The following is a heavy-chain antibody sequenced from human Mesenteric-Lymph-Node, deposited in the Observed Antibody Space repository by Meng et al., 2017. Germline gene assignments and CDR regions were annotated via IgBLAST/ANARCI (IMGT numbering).Heavy chain of an antibody. CDR1: GYTFTSYY. CDR2: MNPNSGNT. Sequence: QGQLVQSGAEVKKPGASVKVSCKASGYTFTSYYMHWVRQATGQGLEWMGWMNPNSGNTGYAQKFQGRVTITRNTSISTAYMELSSLRSEDTAVYYCARAPQREQHTADFDYWGQGTLVTVSS. D-gene: IGHD6-13*01. V-gene: IGHV1-8*03. J-gene: IGHJ4*02. CDR3: ARAPQREQHTADFDY.